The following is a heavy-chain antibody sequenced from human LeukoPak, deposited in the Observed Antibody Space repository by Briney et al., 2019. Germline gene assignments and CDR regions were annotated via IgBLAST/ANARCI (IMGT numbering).Heavy chain of an antibody. CDR3: AKDQGTTSYYGMDV. D-gene: IGHD4-17*01. V-gene: IGHV3-23*01. J-gene: IGHJ6*02. CDR2: IAGSGGST. CDR1: GFTFSSYT. Sequence: PGGSLRLSCAASGFTFSSYTMSWVRQAPGKGLEWVSSIAGSGGSTYYADSVKGRFTISRDNSKNTLYLQMNSLRAGDTAVYSCAKDQGTTSYYGMDVWGQGTTVTVSS.